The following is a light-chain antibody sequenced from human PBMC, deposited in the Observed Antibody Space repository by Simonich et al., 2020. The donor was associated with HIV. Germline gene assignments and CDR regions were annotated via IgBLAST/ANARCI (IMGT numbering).Light chain of an antibody. J-gene: IGLJ2*01. Sequence: QSVLTQPPSASGTPGQRVTISCSGSSSNIGSNTVNWYQQLPGTAPKLLIYRNKQRPSGVPDRFSGSKSGTSASLAISGLQSEDEAAYYCAAWDDSLNGPVFGGGTKLTVL. CDR2: RNK. V-gene: IGLV1-44*01. CDR1: SSNIGSNT. CDR3: AAWDDSLNGPV.